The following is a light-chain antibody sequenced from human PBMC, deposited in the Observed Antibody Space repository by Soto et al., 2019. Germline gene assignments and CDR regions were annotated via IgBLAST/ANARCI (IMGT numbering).Light chain of an antibody. CDR2: GAS. CDR1: QSVSSSS. J-gene: IGKJ2*01. V-gene: IGKV3-20*01. CDR3: LQFDISPLDT. Sequence: EIVLTQSPGTLSLSPGERATLSCRASQSVSSSSLTWYQQKPGQAPRLLIYGASTRATGIPDRFSGSGSGTDFSLSISRLEPEDFAVYYCLQFDISPLDTFGQGTKVEIK.